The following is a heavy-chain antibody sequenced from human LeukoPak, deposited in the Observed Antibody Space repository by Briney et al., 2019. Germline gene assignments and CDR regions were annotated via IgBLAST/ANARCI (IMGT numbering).Heavy chain of an antibody. CDR3: AKDITVAGSLFDY. V-gene: IGHV3-23*01. D-gene: IGHD6-19*01. CDR1: GFTFSSYS. J-gene: IGHJ4*02. Sequence: GGSLRLSCAASGFTFSSYSMNWVRQAPGKGLEWVSAISGSGGSTYYADSVKGRFTISRDNSKNTLYLQMNSLRAEDTAVYYCAKDITVAGSLFDYWGQGTLVTVSS. CDR2: ISGSGGST.